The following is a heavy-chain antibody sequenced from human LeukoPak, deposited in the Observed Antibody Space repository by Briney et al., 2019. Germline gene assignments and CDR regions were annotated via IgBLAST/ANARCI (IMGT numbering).Heavy chain of an antibody. Sequence: SETLSLTCTVSGGSISSYYWSWIRQPAGKGLEWIGRIYSSGSTNYNPSLKSRVTMSGDTSKNQISLKLSSVTAADTAVYYCARGGISTSLDYWGQGTLVTVSS. CDR1: GGSISSYY. V-gene: IGHV4-4*07. CDR2: IYSSGST. CDR3: ARGGISTSLDY. D-gene: IGHD2-2*01. J-gene: IGHJ4*02.